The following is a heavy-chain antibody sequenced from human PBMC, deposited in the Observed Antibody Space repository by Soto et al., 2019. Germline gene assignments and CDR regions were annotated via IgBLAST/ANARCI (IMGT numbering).Heavy chain of an antibody. CDR2: INPSGGST. V-gene: IGHV1-46*01. D-gene: IGHD1-26*01. Sequence: ASVKVSCKASGYTFTSYYMHWVRQAPGQGLEWMGIINPSGGSTDSAQKFQGRVTMTRDTSTSTVYMELSSLRSEDTAVYFCARGIGVSRGYLQHWGQGTVITVSS. CDR3: ARGIGVSRGYLQH. J-gene: IGHJ1*01. CDR1: GYTFTSYY.